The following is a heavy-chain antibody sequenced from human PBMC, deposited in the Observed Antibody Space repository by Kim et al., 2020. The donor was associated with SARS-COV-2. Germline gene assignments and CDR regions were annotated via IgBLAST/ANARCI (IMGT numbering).Heavy chain of an antibody. V-gene: IGHV3-23*01. CDR2: IGGSGGNT. Sequence: GGSLRLSCATSGFTFSRFAMNWFRQAPGKGLEWVSAIGGSGGNTYYAESVKDRFTISRDNSKNTVFLQMRSLRVEDTAVYYCAKVASGGYDGTDDIDIWG. CDR3: AKVASGGYDGTDDIDI. CDR1: GFTFSRFA. J-gene: IGHJ3*02. D-gene: IGHD5-12*01.